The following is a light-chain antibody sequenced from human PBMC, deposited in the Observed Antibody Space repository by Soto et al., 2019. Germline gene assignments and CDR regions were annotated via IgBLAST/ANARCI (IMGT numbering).Light chain of an antibody. CDR1: SSDVGGYNY. CDR3: SSYTSSSTVV. Sequence: QSALTQPASVSGSPGQSITISCTGTSSDVGGYNYVSWYQQHPGKAPKLMIYDVSNRPSGFSNRFSGSKSGNTASLTISGLQAEDEADYYCSSYTSSSTVVFAGGTKLTVL. V-gene: IGLV2-14*01. J-gene: IGLJ2*01. CDR2: DVS.